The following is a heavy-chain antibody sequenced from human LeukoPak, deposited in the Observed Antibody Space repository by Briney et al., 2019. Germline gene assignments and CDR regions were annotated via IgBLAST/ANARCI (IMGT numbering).Heavy chain of an antibody. CDR2: IYYSGNT. J-gene: IGHJ5*02. V-gene: IGHV4-39*01. D-gene: IGHD6-13*01. CDR1: GGSISSYY. CDR3: ARLPSSSWLNWFDP. Sequence: SETLSLTCTVSGGSISSYYWGWIRQPPGKGLEWIGSIYYSGNTYYNPSLKSRVTVSVDTSKNQFSLKLNSVTAADTAVYYCARLPSSSWLNWFDPWGQGTLVTVSS.